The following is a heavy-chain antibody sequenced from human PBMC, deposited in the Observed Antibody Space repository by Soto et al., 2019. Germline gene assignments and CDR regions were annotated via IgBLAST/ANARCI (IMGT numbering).Heavy chain of an antibody. Sequence: QVQMVQSGAEVKEPGASVKVSCKASGYTFTAYYIHWVRQAPGQGLEWMGWINPNSGATKHAQKFQGRVTMTSDSPIRTANMELSSLGSDDTAVYYCARAGVAAAGSGEYAMDVWGQGTTVTVSS. CDR2: INPNSGAT. J-gene: IGHJ6*02. CDR3: ARAGVAAAGSGEYAMDV. V-gene: IGHV1-2*02. CDR1: GYTFTAYY. D-gene: IGHD6-25*01.